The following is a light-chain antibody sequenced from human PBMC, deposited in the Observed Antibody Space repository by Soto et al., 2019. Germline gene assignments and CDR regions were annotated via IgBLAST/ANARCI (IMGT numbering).Light chain of an antibody. Sequence: EIVMTQSPATLSVSPGERATLSCRASQSVSSNLAWYQQKPGQAPRLLIYGTSTRATGIPARFSGSGSGTDFTLTISSLQSEDFAVYNCQQYNNWPVFTFGPGTKVDIK. CDR1: QSVSSN. CDR2: GTS. J-gene: IGKJ3*01. CDR3: QQYNNWPVFT. V-gene: IGKV3-15*01.